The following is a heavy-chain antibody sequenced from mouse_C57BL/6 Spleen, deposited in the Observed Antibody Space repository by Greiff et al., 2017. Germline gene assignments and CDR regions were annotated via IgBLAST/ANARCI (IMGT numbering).Heavy chain of an antibody. CDR1: GYTFTSYW. J-gene: IGHJ1*03. V-gene: IGHV1-69*01. CDR2: IDPSDSYT. Sequence: QVQLQQPGAELVMPGASVKLSCKASGYTFTSYWMHWVKQRPGQGLEWIGEIDPSDSYTNYNQKFKGKSTLTVDKSSSTAYMQLSSLTSEDSAVYYCARIGDTVAYFDVWGTGTTVTVSS. D-gene: IGHD1-1*01. CDR3: ARIGDTVAYFDV.